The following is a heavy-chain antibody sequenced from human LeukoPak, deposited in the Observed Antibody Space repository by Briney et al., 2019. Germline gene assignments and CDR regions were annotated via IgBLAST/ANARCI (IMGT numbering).Heavy chain of an antibody. D-gene: IGHD6-19*01. CDR3: ARVIIAVAVDY. CDR2: IYYSGST. V-gene: IGHV4-39*01. J-gene: IGHJ4*02. Sequence: SETLSLTCTVSGGSISSSSYYWGWIRQPPGKGLEWIGSIYYSGSTYYNPSLKSRVTISVDTSKNQFSLKLSSVTAAVTAVYYCARVIIAVAVDYWGQGTLVTVSS. CDR1: GGSISSSSYY.